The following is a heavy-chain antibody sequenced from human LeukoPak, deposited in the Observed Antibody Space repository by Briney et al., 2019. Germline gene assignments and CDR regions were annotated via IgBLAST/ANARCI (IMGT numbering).Heavy chain of an antibody. J-gene: IGHJ5*02. Sequence: SETLSLTCSVSGTSISSNYWSWIRQSPGKGLEWVGYISYIGSTNYNPSLKSRVTISVDTSKNQFSLKLSSVTAADTAVYYCARETPRYYYDSSGWIDPWGQGTLVTVSS. CDR1: GTSISSNY. CDR2: ISYIGST. CDR3: ARETPRYYYDSSGWIDP. V-gene: IGHV4-59*12. D-gene: IGHD3-22*01.